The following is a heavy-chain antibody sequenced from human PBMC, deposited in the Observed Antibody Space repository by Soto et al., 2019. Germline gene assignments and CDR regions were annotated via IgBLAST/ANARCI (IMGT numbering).Heavy chain of an antibody. Sequence: WASVKVSCKASGGTFSSYAISWVRQAPGQGLEWMGGIIPIFGTANYAQKFQGRVTITADESTSTAYMELSSLRSEDTAVYYCARGDSSGLYYYYGMDVWGQGTTVTVSS. CDR1: GGTFSSYA. J-gene: IGHJ6*02. D-gene: IGHD6-19*01. CDR3: ARGDSSGLYYYYGMDV. V-gene: IGHV1-69*13. CDR2: IIPIFGTA.